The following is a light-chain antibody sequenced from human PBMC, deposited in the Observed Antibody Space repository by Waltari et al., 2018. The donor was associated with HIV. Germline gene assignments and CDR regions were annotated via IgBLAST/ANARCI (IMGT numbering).Light chain of an antibody. V-gene: IGKV3-11*01. CDR2: DAS. CDR1: QSVYNY. J-gene: IGKJ5*01. Sequence: EIVLTQSPATLSLSPGASANLSCRASQSVYNYLAWYQQKPAQAPRLLIYDASNRATGIPARFSGSGSGTDFTLTISSLEPDDIAVYYCQQRSDWITFGQGTRLEIK. CDR3: QQRSDWIT.